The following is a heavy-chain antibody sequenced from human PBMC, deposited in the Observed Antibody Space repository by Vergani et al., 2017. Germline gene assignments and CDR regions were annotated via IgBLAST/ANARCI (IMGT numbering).Heavy chain of an antibody. CDR3: DRRYGRDRSGSKYFDY. CDR2: IHPADTDT. CDR1: GYSFTNYW. V-gene: IGHV5-51*01. Sequence: EVQLVQSGAEVKKPGESLKISCQISGYSFTNYWIGWVRQMPGKGLEWMGIIHPADTDTRYSASFQGQITISVDKSISTTYLQRSSLRASDSAVYYCDRRYGRDRSGSKYFDYWGQGTLVTVSS. J-gene: IGHJ4*02. D-gene: IGHD6-25*01.